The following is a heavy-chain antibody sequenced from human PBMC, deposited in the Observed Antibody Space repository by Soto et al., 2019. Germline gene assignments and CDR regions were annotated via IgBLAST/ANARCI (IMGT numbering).Heavy chain of an antibody. J-gene: IGHJ4*02. D-gene: IGHD4-17*01. CDR1: GYTFTNYD. CDR2: MNPKSGNT. Sequence: QVQLVQSGAEVKKPGASVKVSCRTSGYTFTNYDINWVRQATGQGLEWMGWMNPKSGNTGYAQKFQGRVTMTRDTSITTPYMEMSSLSFDDTAVYYCARVFGDADYWGQGTLVTVSS. CDR3: ARVFGDADY. V-gene: IGHV1-8*01.